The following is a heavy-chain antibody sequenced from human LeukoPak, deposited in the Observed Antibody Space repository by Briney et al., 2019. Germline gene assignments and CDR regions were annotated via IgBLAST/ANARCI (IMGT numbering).Heavy chain of an antibody. Sequence: GGSLRLSCAASGFTFSSYGMHWVRQAPGKGLEWVAVIWYDGSNKYYADSVKGRFTISRDNSKNTLDVQMNSLRAEDTAVYYCARDPYYYGSGIWGYFDYWGQGPLVTVSS. CDR1: GFTFSSYG. CDR2: IWYDGSNK. CDR3: ARDPYYYGSGIWGYFDY. V-gene: IGHV3-33*01. J-gene: IGHJ4*02. D-gene: IGHD3-10*01.